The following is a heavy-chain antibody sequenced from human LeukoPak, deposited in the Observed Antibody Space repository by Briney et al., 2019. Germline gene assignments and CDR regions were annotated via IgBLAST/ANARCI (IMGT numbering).Heavy chain of an antibody. J-gene: IGHJ5*02. CDR2: INTAVGNP. CDR3: AARTYSYGLAP. V-gene: IGHV7-4-1*02. Sequence: SSVNVSCKPSRYTFTPYALNWVRQSAGQGLEWMGYINTAVGNPTYAQDFTGRFLFSVDNTVSTAYLQITNLTAEDTALYYCAARTYSYGLAPWGQGTLVTVS. CDR1: RYTFTPYA. D-gene: IGHD2-15*01.